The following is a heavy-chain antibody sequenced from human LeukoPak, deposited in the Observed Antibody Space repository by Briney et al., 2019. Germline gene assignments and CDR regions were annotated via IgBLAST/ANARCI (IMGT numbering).Heavy chain of an antibody. D-gene: IGHD5-24*01. CDR2: IYYSGST. J-gene: IGHJ4*02. V-gene: IGHV4-39*01. CDR1: GGSISSSSYY. Sequence: SETLSLTCTVSGGSISSSSYYWGWIRQPPGKGLEWIGSIYYSGSTYYNPSLMSRVTISVDTSKNQFSLKLSSVTAADTAVYYCARLEMATSTYGGQGTLVTVSS. CDR3: ARLEMATSTY.